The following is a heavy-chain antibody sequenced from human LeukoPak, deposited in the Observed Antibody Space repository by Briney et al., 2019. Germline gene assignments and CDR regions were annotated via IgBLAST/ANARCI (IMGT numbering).Heavy chain of an antibody. CDR3: AKDKAPLYSGYDWDLDF. CDR1: GFTFHHYA. Sequence: GGSLRLSCAASGFTFHHYAIHWVRQLPGKGLEWVSGISWNSASIGYADSVRGRFTISRDNAKNSVYLQMNSLRAEDTALYYCAKDKAPLYSGYDWDLDFWGQGTLVTVSS. V-gene: IGHV3-9*01. CDR2: ISWNSASI. D-gene: IGHD5-12*01. J-gene: IGHJ4*02.